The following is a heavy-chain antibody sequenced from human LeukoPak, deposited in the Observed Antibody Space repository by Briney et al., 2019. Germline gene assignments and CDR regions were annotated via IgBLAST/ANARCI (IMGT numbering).Heavy chain of an antibody. V-gene: IGHV3-48*03. CDR2: ISSSGSTV. CDR1: GFTFSSYE. J-gene: IGHJ4*02. D-gene: IGHD3-22*01. Sequence: HPGGSLRLSCAASGFTFSSYEMNWVRQAPGQGLEWVAYISSSGSTVYYADSVKGRFTISRDNAKSSLFLQMNSLRAEDTADYYCAREKFYDNSGFDYWGQGTLVTVSS. CDR3: AREKFYDNSGFDY.